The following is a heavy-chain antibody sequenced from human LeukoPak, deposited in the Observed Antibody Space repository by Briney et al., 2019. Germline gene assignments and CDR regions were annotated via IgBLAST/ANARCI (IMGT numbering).Heavy chain of an antibody. CDR3: ARVRPPYSNLDAFDI. CDR1: GGTFSSYA. V-gene: IGHV1-69*01. Sequence: SVKVSCKASGGTFSSYAISWVRQAPGQGLEWMGGIIPIFGTANYAQKFQGRVTITADESTSTAYMELSSLRSEDTAVYYCARVRPPYSNLDAFDIWGQGTMVTVSS. J-gene: IGHJ3*02. CDR2: IIPIFGTA. D-gene: IGHD4-11*01.